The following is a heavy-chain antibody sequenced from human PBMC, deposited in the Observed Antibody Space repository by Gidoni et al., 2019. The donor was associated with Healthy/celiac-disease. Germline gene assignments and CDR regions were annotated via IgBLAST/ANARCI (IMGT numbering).Heavy chain of an antibody. CDR2: ISTYNGDT. CDR1: NCSFTNYG. Sequence: QFQLVQAGAEVKMPGASVKGSCKASNCSFTNYGINWVRQTPGQGLEWMGWISTYNGDTNSAQKLQGRVTMTTGTSTNTAYMELRSLRSDDTAVYYCARGPPGYYGMDVWGQGTTVTVSS. J-gene: IGHJ6*02. CDR3: ARGPPGYYGMDV. V-gene: IGHV1-18*01.